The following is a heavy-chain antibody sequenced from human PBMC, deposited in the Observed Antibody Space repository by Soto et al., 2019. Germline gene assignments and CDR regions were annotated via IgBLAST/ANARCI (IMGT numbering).Heavy chain of an antibody. CDR2: ISYDGSNK. CDR3: AKARYYDSSGYLGY. Sequence: GGSLKLSCAASGFTFSSYGMHWVRKAPGKGLEWVAVISYDGSNKYYADSVKGRFTISRDNSKNTLYLQMNSLRAEDTAVYYCAKARYYDSSGYLGYWGQGTLVTVSS. V-gene: IGHV3-30*18. CDR1: GFTFSSYG. D-gene: IGHD3-22*01. J-gene: IGHJ4*02.